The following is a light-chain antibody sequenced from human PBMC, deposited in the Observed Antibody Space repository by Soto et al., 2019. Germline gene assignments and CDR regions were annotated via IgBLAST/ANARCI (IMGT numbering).Light chain of an antibody. CDR1: QTLKTY. J-gene: IGKJ5*01. Sequence: EIVLTQFPATLSLSPGERATLSCRASQTLKTYLAWYQQKPGQAPRLLVSDASNRATGVPARFSGSGSVTDVTLTINNLEPEDFAVDFCQQRNDGPRITVRQGTLLEIK. V-gene: IGKV3-11*01. CDR2: DAS. CDR3: QQRNDGPRIT.